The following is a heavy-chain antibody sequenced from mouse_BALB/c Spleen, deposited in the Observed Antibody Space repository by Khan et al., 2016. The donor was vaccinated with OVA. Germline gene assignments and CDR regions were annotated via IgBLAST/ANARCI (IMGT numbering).Heavy chain of an antibody. CDR1: GYNFSSYW. Sequence: QVRLQQSGAEQAKPGASVKMSCKTSGYNFSSYWMHWVKQRPGQGLEWIGNINPTSGYTESHGKFKDKATLSADKSSSTAYMQLTSLTSEDSAIDYCARARIDDWGQGTTLTVSS. J-gene: IGHJ2*01. V-gene: IGHV1-7*01. D-gene: IGHD3-3*01. CDR2: INPTSGYT. CDR3: ARARIDD.